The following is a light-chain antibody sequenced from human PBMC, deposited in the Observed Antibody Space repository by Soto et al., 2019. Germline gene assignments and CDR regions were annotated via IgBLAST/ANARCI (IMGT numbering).Light chain of an antibody. J-gene: IGKJ5*01. CDR2: GAS. CDR1: QSVSSN. CDR3: QQYNNWIT. Sequence: EIVMTQSPVTLSVSPGERATLSCRASQSVSSNLAWYQQKPGQAPRLLIYGASTRATGIPARFSGSGSGTDFTLTISSLQSEDLALYYCQQYNNWITFGQGTRLEIK. V-gene: IGKV3-15*01.